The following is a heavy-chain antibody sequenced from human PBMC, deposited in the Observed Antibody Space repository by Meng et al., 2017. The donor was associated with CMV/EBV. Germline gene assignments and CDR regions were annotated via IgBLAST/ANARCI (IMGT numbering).Heavy chain of an antibody. D-gene: IGHD5-18*01. Sequence: ASVKVSCKASGYTFTSYGISWVRQAPGQGLEWMGWISAYNGNTNYAQKLQGRVTITADKSTSTAYMELSSLRSEDTAVYYCATGYSPEWYYYGMDVWGQGTTVTVSS. J-gene: IGHJ6*02. CDR1: GYTFTSYG. CDR2: ISAYNGNT. CDR3: ATGYSPEWYYYGMDV. V-gene: IGHV1-18*01.